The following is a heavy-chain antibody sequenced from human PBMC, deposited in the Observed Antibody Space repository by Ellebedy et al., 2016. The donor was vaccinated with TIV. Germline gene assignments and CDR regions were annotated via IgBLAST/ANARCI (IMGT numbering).Heavy chain of an antibody. CDR2: ISHTGSRK. CDR3: AKGRGGGSDSSAPRYYFDY. CDR1: GFTFSSYA. V-gene: IGHV3-23*01. D-gene: IGHD3-22*01. Sequence: GESLKISCAASGFTFSSYAMSWVRQAPGKGLEWVSTISHTGSRKYYADSVEGRFTISRDNSKKTLYLQMKSLRAEDTAIYYCAKGRGGGSDSSAPRYYFDYWGLGTLVTVSS. J-gene: IGHJ4*02.